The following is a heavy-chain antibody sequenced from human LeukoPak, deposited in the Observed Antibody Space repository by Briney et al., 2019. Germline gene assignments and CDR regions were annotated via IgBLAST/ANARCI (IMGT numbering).Heavy chain of an antibody. D-gene: IGHD3-22*01. CDR2: ISAYNGNT. J-gene: IGHJ4*02. CDR1: GYTFTSYG. V-gene: IGHV1-18*01. Sequence: ASVKVSCKASGYTFTSYGISWVRQAPGQGLEWMGWISAYNGNTNYARKLQGRVTMTTDTSTSTAYMELRSLRSDDTAAYYCARGRDSSGYYPGDYWGQGTLVTVSS. CDR3: ARGRDSSGYYPGDY.